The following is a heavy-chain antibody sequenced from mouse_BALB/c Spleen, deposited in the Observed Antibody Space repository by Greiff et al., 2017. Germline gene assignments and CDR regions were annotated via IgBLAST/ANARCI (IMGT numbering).Heavy chain of an antibody. CDR1: GFNIKDTY. CDR2: IDPANGNT. CDR3: AVDYPYYYAMDY. Sequence: EVQLKESGAELVKPGASVKLSCTASGFNIKDTYMHWVKQRPEQGLEWIGRIDPANGNTKYDPKFQGKATITADTSSNTAYLQLSSLTSEDTAVYYCAVDYPYYYAMDYWGQGTSVTVSS. D-gene: IGHD2-4*01. J-gene: IGHJ4*01. V-gene: IGHV14-3*02.